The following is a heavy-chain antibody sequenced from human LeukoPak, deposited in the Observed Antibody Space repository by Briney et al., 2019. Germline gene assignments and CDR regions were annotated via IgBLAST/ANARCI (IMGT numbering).Heavy chain of an antibody. CDR1: GYTFTNYD. CDR3: AREGLDY. Sequence: APVKVSCKASGYTFTNYDINWVRQATGQGLEWMGYMNPNSGNTGYAQKFQDRVTITSDTSISTAYIELSSLRSDDTAVYYCAREGLDYWGQGTLVTVSS. V-gene: IGHV1-8*03. J-gene: IGHJ4*02. CDR2: MNPNSGNT.